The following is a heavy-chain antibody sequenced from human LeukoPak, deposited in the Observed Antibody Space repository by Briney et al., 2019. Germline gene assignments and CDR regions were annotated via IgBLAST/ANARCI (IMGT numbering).Heavy chain of an antibody. Sequence: PGGSLRLSCAASGFTFSSYGMHWVRQAPGKGLEWVAFIRYDGSNKYYADSVKGRFTVSTDNSKNTLFLQMNSLRAEDTAVYHCVREGGLDDILSGYYSVYWGQGILVTVSS. D-gene: IGHD3-9*01. CDR3: VREGGLDDILSGYYSVY. CDR2: IRYDGSNK. CDR1: GFTFSSYG. J-gene: IGHJ4*02. V-gene: IGHV3-30*02.